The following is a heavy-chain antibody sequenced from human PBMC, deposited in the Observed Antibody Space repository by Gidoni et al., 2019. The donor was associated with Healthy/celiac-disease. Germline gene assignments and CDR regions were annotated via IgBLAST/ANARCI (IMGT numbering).Heavy chain of an antibody. V-gene: IGHV3-9*01. D-gene: IGHD3-22*01. CDR3: AKALGSVVVEVSYGMDV. CDR2: ISWNSGSI. J-gene: IGHJ6*02. CDR1: GFTFDDYA. Sequence: EVQLVESGGGLVQPGRSLRLSCAASGFTFDDYAMHWVRQAPGKGLEWVSGISWNSGSIGYADSVKGRFTISRDNAKNSLYLQMNSLRAEDTALYYCAKALGSVVVEVSYGMDVWGQGTTVTVSS.